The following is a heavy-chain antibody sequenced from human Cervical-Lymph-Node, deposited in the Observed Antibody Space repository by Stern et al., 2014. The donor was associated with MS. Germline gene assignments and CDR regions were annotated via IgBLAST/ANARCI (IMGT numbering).Heavy chain of an antibody. Sequence: VQLVQSGAEVKKPGASVKVSCKASGYTFTTYSMHWVRQAPGQGLECMGIINPSGDTTSYAQRFQGRVTMTRDTSTSTVYMELSSLRSEDTAVYYCATGGAAPRYFDLWGRGTLVIVSP. D-gene: IGHD3-10*01. CDR3: ATGGAAPRYFDL. CDR2: INPSGDTT. CDR1: GYTFTTYS. J-gene: IGHJ2*01. V-gene: IGHV1-46*01.